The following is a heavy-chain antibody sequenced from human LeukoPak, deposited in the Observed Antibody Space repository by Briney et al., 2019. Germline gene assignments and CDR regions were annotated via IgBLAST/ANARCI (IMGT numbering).Heavy chain of an antibody. V-gene: IGHV4-39*01. D-gene: IGHD4-17*01. CDR1: GGSISSSGYY. J-gene: IGHJ5*02. CDR2: ISYRGRT. Sequence: SETLSLTCAVSGGSISSSGYYWGWIRQPPGKDLEWIASISYRGRTYYNPSLKSRVTISVDTSKNHFSLTLTSVTAADTAVYYCVRQDDSDHGDPNWFGRWGQGTLVAVSS. CDR3: VRQDDSDHGDPNWFGR.